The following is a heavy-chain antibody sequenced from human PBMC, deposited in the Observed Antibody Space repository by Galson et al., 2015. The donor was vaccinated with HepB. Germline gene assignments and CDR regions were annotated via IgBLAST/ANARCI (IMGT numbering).Heavy chain of an antibody. CDR2: ISWNSGSI. Sequence: SLRLSCAASGFTFDDYAMHWVRQAPGKGLEWVSGISWNSGSIGYADSVKGRFTISRDNAKNSLYLQMNSLRAEDTALYYCAISVDTAMGRYYGMDVWGQGTTVTVSS. V-gene: IGHV3-9*01. J-gene: IGHJ6*02. CDR3: AISVDTAMGRYYGMDV. CDR1: GFTFDDYA. D-gene: IGHD5-18*01.